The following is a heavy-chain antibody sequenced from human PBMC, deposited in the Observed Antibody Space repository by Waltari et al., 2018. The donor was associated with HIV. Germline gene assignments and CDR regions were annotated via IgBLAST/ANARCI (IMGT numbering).Heavy chain of an antibody. CDR1: GFPVRNTY. CDR3: AGYAPLNYDISTSQDY. D-gene: IGHD3-3*01. CDR2: IYTGGST. J-gene: IGHJ4*02. V-gene: IGHV3-53*01. Sequence: EVELVESGGVLIQRGGSLRLSWGASGFPVRNTYMGWGRQAPGKGLEWVSVIYTGGSTYYADSVKGRFTISRDNSENTLYLQMDNLRVEDTAVYFCAGYAPLNYDISTSQDYWGQGTLVTVSS.